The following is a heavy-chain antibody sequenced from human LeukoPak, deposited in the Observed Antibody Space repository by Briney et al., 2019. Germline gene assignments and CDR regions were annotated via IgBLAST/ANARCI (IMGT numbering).Heavy chain of an antibody. CDR3: AREGGYCSSTSCPFDY. CDR1: GFTFSSYA. J-gene: IGHJ4*02. D-gene: IGHD2-2*01. Sequence: GGSLRLSCAASGFTFSSYAMSWVRQAPGKGLEWVSAISGSGGSTYYADSVKGRSTISRDNSKNTLYLQMNSLRAEDTAVYYCAREGGYCSSTSCPFDYWGQGTLVTVSS. V-gene: IGHV3-23*01. CDR2: ISGSGGST.